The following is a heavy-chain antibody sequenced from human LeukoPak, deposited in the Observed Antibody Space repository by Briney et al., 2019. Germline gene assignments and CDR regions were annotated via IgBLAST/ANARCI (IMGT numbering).Heavy chain of an antibody. J-gene: IGHJ4*02. D-gene: IGHD2-2*01. Sequence: PGGSLRLSCAASGFTFSIYSMNWVRQAPGKGLEWVSCISSGSTNIYYADSVRGRFTISRDNAKNSLYLQMNSLRAEDTAVYYCVKVGEYCSSISSRYGDYWGQGTLVTVSS. CDR1: GFTFSIYS. CDR2: ISSGSTNI. V-gene: IGHV3-21*01. CDR3: VKVGEYCSSISSRYGDY.